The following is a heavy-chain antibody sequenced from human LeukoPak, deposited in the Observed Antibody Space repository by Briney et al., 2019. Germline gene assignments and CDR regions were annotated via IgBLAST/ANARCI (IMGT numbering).Heavy chain of an antibody. CDR2: INHSGST. V-gene: IGHV4-34*01. J-gene: IGHJ6*02. Sequence: SGTLSLTCAVYGGSFSGYYWSWIRQPPGKGLEWIGEINHSGSTNYNPSLKSRVTISVDTSKNQFSLKLSSVTAADTAVYYCARGVRVGARERYYDYVWGSYRFAPGGMDVWGQGTTVTVSS. CDR3: ARGVRVGARERYYDYVWGSYRFAPGGMDV. D-gene: IGHD3-16*02. CDR1: GGSFSGYY.